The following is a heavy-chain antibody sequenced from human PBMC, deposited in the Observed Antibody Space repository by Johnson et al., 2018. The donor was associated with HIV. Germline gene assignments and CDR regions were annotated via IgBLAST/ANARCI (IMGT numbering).Heavy chain of an antibody. D-gene: IGHD3-3*01. J-gene: IGHJ3*02. CDR2: ISGSGGST. V-gene: IGHV3-23*04. Sequence: VQLVESGGGLVQPGGSLRLSCAASGFTVRSNYMSWVRQAPGKGLEWVSAISGSGGSTYYADSVKGRFTISRDNSKNTVYLQMNSLRVEDTAVYYCAKDPNAYYNFWSGQSEAFDIWGPGTLVTVSS. CDR3: AKDPNAYYNFWSGQSEAFDI. CDR1: GFTVRSNY.